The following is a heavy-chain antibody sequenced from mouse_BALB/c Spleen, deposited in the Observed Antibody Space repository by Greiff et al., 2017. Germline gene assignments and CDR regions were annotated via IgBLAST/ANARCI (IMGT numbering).Heavy chain of an antibody. CDR1: GYTFTDYA. J-gene: IGHJ2*01. V-gene: IGHV1S137*01. Sequence: QVQLKESGAELVRPGVSVKISCKGSGYTFTDYAMHWVKQSHAKSLEWIGVISTYYGDASYNQKFKGKATMTVDKSSSTAYMELARLTSEDSAIYYCARGGKITTVVDYWGQGTTLTVSS. CDR3: ARGGKITTVVDY. D-gene: IGHD1-1*01. CDR2: ISTYYGDA.